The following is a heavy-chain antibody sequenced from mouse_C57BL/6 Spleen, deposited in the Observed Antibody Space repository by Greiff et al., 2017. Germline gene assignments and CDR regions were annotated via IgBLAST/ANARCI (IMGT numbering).Heavy chain of an antibody. CDR3: ARDASTGTGAMDY. CDR2: SRNKANVYTT. CDR1: GFTFSDFY. D-gene: IGHD4-1*02. J-gene: IGHJ4*01. Sequence: EVKVVESGGGLVQSGRSLRLSCATSGFTFSDFYMEWVRQAPGKGLEWIAASRNKANVYTTEYSASVKGRFIVSRDTSQSILYLQMNALRAEDTAIYYCARDASTGTGAMDYWGQGTSVTVSS. V-gene: IGHV7-1*01.